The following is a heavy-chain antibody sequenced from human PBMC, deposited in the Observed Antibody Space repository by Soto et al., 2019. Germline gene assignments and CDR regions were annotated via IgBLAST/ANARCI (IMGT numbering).Heavy chain of an antibody. J-gene: IGHJ6*03. D-gene: IGHD2-8*01. CDR2: IYYSGST. V-gene: IGHV4-59*08. CDR3: ARQGAELGYCTNGVCSYYYYYLDV. Sequence: QVQLQESGPGLVKPSETLSLTCTVSGGSISSYYWSWIRQPPGKGLEWIGYIYYSGSTNYNPSLRSRVTISVDSSKSQFSLKLSSVTAADTAVYYCARQGAELGYCTNGVCSYYYYYLDVWGKGTTVTVSS. CDR1: GGSISSYY.